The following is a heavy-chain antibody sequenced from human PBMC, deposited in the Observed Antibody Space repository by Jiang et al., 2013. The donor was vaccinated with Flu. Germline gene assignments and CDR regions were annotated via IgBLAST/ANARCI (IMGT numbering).Heavy chain of an antibody. D-gene: IGHD7-27*01. CDR3: ARERVNWGCIDY. Sequence: LLKPSETLSLICTISGDSVNNSYWTWIRQPAGKGLEWIGRIHISGRTNYNPSLKSRATMSVDTSKNQFSLKLNSVTAADTAVYYCARERVNWGCIDYWGQGTLITVSS. J-gene: IGHJ4*02. CDR2: IHISGRT. V-gene: IGHV4-4*07. CDR1: GDSVNNSY.